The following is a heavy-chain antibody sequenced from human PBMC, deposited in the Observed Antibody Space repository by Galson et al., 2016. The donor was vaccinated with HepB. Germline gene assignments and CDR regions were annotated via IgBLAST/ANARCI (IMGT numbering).Heavy chain of an antibody. CDR3: ARTTIRRANSGYRVIDC. V-gene: IGHV2-70*01. D-gene: IGHD5-12*01. CDR1: GFSLSASRMS. J-gene: IGHJ4*02. CDR2: IDWDDDT. Sequence: PALVKPPQTLTLTCTISGFSLSASRMSVTWIRQPPGKALEWLALIDWDDDTYYSTSQKTRLTISKDASKNQVVLTLANLDPVDTATYFCARTTIRRANSGYRVIDCWGQGTLVTVSS.